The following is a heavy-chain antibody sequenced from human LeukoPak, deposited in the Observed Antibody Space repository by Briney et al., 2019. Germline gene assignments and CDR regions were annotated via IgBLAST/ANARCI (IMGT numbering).Heavy chain of an antibody. CDR3: ARDRGRVPYYYDSSGYYDGRYYFDY. CDR1: GYTFTGYY. J-gene: IGHJ4*02. V-gene: IGHV1-2*02. D-gene: IGHD3-22*01. CDR2: INPNRGGT. Sequence: ASVKVSCKASGYTFTGYYMHWVRQAPGQGLEWMGWINPNRGGTNYAQKFQGRVTMTRDTSISTAYMELSRLRSDDTAVYYCARDRGRVPYYYDSSGYYDGRYYFDYWGQGTLVTVSS.